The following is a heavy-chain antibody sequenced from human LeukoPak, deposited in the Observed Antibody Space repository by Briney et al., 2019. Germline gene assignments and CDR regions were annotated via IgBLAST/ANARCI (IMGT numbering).Heavy chain of an antibody. Sequence: ASVKVSCKASGYTFTSYGISWVRQAPGQGLEWMGWIGAYNGNTNYAQKLQGRVTMTTDTSTSTAYMELRSLRSDDTAVYYCARGTGLLWFGELFPWGQGTMVTVSS. J-gene: IGHJ3*01. CDR2: IGAYNGNT. D-gene: IGHD3-10*01. CDR1: GYTFTSYG. CDR3: ARGTGLLWFGELFP. V-gene: IGHV1-18*01.